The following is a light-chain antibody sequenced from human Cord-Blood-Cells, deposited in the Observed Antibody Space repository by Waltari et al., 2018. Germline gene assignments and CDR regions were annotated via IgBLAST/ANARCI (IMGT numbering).Light chain of an antibody. Sequence: DIKMTQSPSSLSASVGDRVTITCRASQSISSYLNWYQQKPRKAPKLLIYAASSLQSGVPSRFSGSGSGTDFTLTISSLQPEDFATYYCQQSYRTFGQGTKVEIK. CDR2: AAS. V-gene: IGKV1-39*01. CDR3: QQSYRT. CDR1: QSISSY. J-gene: IGKJ1*01.